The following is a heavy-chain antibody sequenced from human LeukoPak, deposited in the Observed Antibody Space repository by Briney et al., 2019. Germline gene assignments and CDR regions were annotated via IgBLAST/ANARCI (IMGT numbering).Heavy chain of an antibody. J-gene: IGHJ2*01. D-gene: IGHD4-23*01. CDR2: ISGSGGST. V-gene: IGHV3-23*01. CDR1: GFTFSSYA. CDR3: AKGGGNGYLDL. Sequence: GGSLRLSCAASGFTFSSYAVSWVRQAPGKGLEWVSSISGSGGSTYYADSVKGRFTIPRDNSKNTLYLQVNSLRAEDTAVYYCAKGGGNGYLDLWGLGALFTVSS.